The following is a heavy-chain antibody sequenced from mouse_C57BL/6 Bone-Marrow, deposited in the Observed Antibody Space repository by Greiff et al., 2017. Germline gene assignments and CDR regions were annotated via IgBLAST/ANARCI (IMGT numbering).Heavy chain of an antibody. CDR3: ARHYHYGSSYAWFAY. V-gene: IGHV1-82*01. CDR2: IYPGDGDT. CDR1: GYAFSSSW. J-gene: IGHJ3*01. D-gene: IGHD1-1*01. Sequence: QVQLQQSGPELVKPGASVKISCKASGYAFSSSWMNWVKQRPGKGLEWIGRIYPGDGDTNYNGKFKGKATLTADKSSSTAYMQLSSLTSEDSAVYFCARHYHYGSSYAWFAYWGQGTLVTVSA.